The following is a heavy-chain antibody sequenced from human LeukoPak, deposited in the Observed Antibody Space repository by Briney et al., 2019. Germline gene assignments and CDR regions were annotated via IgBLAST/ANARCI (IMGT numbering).Heavy chain of an antibody. CDR1: GFPLSCYS. V-gene: IGHV3-21*01. J-gene: IGHJ4*02. Sequence: GSLSLSCAASGFPLSCYSMNWARPAPGTGLEWDSSISSTSSYIYYADSVKGRFTISRDNAKSSLYLQMNSLRAEDTAVYYCATFSNYLDYWGQGTLVTVSS. D-gene: IGHD4-11*01. CDR2: ISSTSSYI. CDR3: ATFSNYLDY.